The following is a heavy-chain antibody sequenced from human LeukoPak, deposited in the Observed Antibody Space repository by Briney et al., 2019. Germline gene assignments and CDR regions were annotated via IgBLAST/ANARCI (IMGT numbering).Heavy chain of an antibody. J-gene: IGHJ5*02. D-gene: IGHD3-9*01. CDR3: ASTHDILTGGWFDP. CDR1: GGSISSGAYS. CDR2: IYQSGST. V-gene: IGHV4-30-2*02. Sequence: SETLSLTCAVSGGSISSGAYSWSWIRQPPGKGLEWIGYIYQSGSTNYNPSLKSRVTISVDTSKNQFSLKLSSVTAADTAVYYCASTHDILTGGWFDPWGQGTLVTVSS.